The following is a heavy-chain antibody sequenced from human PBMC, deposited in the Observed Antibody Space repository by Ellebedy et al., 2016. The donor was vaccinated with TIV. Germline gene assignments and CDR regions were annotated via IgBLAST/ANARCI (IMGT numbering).Heavy chain of an antibody. J-gene: IGHJ4*02. Sequence: GESLKISXAASGFTFSSYSMNWVRQAPGKGLEWVSYISSSSTIYYADSVEGRFTISRDNAKNSLYLQLNSLRDEDTAVYYCARVGDSRPMGYWGQGTLVTVSS. CDR3: ARVGDSRPMGY. D-gene: IGHD2-21*02. V-gene: IGHV3-48*02. CDR2: ISSSSTI. CDR1: GFTFSSYS.